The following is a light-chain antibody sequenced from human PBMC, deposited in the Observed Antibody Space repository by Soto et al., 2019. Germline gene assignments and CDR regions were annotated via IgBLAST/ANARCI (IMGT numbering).Light chain of an antibody. V-gene: IGKV3-11*01. Sequence: EIVLTQSPVTLSLSPGERATLSCRASQSASTYVAWYQQKPGQAPRLLIYDVSNRATGIPGRFSGSGSGTDFTLTISSLEPEDFAVYYCQQRSNFGQGTRLEI. CDR2: DVS. CDR1: QSASTY. J-gene: IGKJ5*01. CDR3: QQRSN.